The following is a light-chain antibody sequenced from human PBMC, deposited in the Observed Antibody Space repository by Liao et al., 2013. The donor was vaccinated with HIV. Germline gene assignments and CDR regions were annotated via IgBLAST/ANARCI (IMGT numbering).Light chain of an antibody. Sequence: SYVLTQPPSVSVAPGKTARITCGGNNIGSKSVHWYQQKPGQSPVLVIYQDSKRPSGIPERFSGSNSGNTATLTISGTQAMDEADYYCQAWDSSTAVFGTGTKVTVL. CDR1: NIGSKS. CDR3: QAWDSSTAV. J-gene: IGLJ1*01. V-gene: IGLV3-21*01. CDR2: QDS.